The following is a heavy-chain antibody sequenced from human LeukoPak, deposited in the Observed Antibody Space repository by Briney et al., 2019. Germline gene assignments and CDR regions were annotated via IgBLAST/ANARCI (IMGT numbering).Heavy chain of an antibody. J-gene: IGHJ6*03. CDR3: AREHYFYYIDG. V-gene: IGHV3-30*02. CDR1: GFIFSSYG. Sequence: GGSLRLSCAASGFIFSSYGMHWVRQAPGKGLEWVAFIRYDGRNKYYADSVKGRFTISRDNAENSLYLQMNSLRAEDTAVYYCAREHYFYYIDGWGKGTTVTVSS. CDR2: IRYDGRNK.